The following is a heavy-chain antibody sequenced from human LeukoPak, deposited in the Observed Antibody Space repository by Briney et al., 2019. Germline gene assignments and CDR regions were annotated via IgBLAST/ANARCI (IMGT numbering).Heavy chain of an antibody. D-gene: IGHD5-24*01. CDR1: GGSIRRGGYS. Sequence: SQTLSLICAVCGGSIRRGGYSWRWIRQPPGKGLECIGSIYYSGSTYYNPSLKSRVTISVDTSKNQFSLKLSSVTAADTAVYYCARHVMATTYYFDYWGQGTLVTVSS. J-gene: IGHJ4*02. CDR2: IYYSGST. V-gene: IGHV4-30-2*03. CDR3: ARHVMATTYYFDY.